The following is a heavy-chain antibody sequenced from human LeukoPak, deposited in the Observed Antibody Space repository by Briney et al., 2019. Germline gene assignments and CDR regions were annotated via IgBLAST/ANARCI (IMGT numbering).Heavy chain of an antibody. J-gene: IGHJ6*02. D-gene: IGHD3/OR15-3a*01. CDR3: ARDGWTSGYYYGMDV. CDR1: GFTVSSNY. V-gene: IGHV3-66*01. CDR2: IYSGGST. Sequence: PGGSLRLSCAASGFTVSSNYMGWVRQAPGKGLEWVSVIYSGGSTYYADSVKGRFTISRDNSKNTLYLQMNSLRAEDTAVYYCARDGWTSGYYYGMDVWGQGTTVTVSS.